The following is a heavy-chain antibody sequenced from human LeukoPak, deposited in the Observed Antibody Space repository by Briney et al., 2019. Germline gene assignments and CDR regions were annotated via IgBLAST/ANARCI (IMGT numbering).Heavy chain of an antibody. D-gene: IGHD3-22*01. CDR2: ISSSSSYI. Sequence: PGGSLRLSCAASGFTFSSYSMNWVRLAPGKGLEWVSSISSSSSYIYYADSVKGRFTISRDNAKNSLYLQMNSLRAEDTAVYYCARTDYYDSSGYYYLYYFDYWGQGTLVTVSS. V-gene: IGHV3-21*01. J-gene: IGHJ4*02. CDR1: GFTFSSYS. CDR3: ARTDYYDSSGYYYLYYFDY.